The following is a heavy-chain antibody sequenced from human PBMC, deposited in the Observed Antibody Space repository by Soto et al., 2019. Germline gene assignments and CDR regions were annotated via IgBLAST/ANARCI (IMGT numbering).Heavy chain of an antibody. CDR1: GYSFTTYW. Sequence: PRESLRVSCQGSGYSFTTYWIGWVRQMPGKGLEWMGIIYPGDSDTRYSPSFQGQVTISADKSISTAYLQWSSLKASDTAMYYCASPRRYDILTGYIDYWGQGSLVTVSS. CDR3: ASPRRYDILTGYIDY. J-gene: IGHJ4*02. D-gene: IGHD3-9*01. CDR2: IYPGDSDT. V-gene: IGHV5-51*01.